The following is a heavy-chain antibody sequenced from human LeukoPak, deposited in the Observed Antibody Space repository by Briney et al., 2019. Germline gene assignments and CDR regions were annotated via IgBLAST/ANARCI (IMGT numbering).Heavy chain of an antibody. Sequence: SETLSLTCTVSGGSISSYYWSWIRQPPGKGLEWIGYIYYSGSTNYNPSLKSRVTISVDTSKNQFSLKLSSVTAADTAVYYCARHVSDDSSGCHQSDYYFDYWGQGTLVTVSS. J-gene: IGHJ4*02. CDR2: IYYSGST. CDR3: ARHVSDDSSGCHQSDYYFDY. V-gene: IGHV4-59*08. D-gene: IGHD3-22*01. CDR1: GGSISSYY.